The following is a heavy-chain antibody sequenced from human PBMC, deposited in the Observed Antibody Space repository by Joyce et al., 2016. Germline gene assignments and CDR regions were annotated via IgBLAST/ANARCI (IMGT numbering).Heavy chain of an antibody. CDR3: ARSTLPGYCSSTSCYMRYYFDY. V-gene: IGHV5-51*01. CDR1: GYSFTSNW. Sequence: EVQLVQSGAEVKKPGESLKISCKGSGYSFTSNWIGWVRQMPGKGLGWDGISFPCYSDTRYTPSFKGQVTIAADKSISTAYLQWSSLKASDTAMYYCARSTLPGYCSSTSCYMRYYFDYWGQGTLVTVSS. CDR2: SFPCYSDT. J-gene: IGHJ4*02. D-gene: IGHD2-2*02.